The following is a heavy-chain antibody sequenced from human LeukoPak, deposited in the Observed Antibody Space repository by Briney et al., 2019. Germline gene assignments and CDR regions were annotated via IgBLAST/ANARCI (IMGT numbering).Heavy chain of an antibody. CDR2: ISTSSSYI. CDR1: GFTFSNYN. D-gene: IGHD3-10*01. V-gene: IGHV3-21*01. Sequence: GGSLRLSCAASGFTFSNYNMNWVRQAPGKGLEWVSSISTSSSYIYYADSVKGRFTISRDNAKNSLYLQMNSLRAEDTAVYYCARDAYYYGSGSYYWGQGTLVTVSS. J-gene: IGHJ4*02. CDR3: ARDAYYYGSGSYY.